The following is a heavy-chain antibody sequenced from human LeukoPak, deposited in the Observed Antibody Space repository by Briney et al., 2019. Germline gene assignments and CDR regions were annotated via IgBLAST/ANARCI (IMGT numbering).Heavy chain of an antibody. CDR1: VGTFSSYA. V-gene: IGHV1-69*04. J-gene: IGHJ6*03. Sequence: SVKVSCKASVGTFSSYAISWVRQAPGQGLEWVGRIIPILGIANYAQKFHGRVTITTDETTSTAYLELSSLRTEDTAVYYCARRVVPAALFYYYYYMDVWGKGTTVTVSS. D-gene: IGHD2-2*01. CDR2: IIPILGIA. CDR3: ARRVVPAALFYYYYYMDV.